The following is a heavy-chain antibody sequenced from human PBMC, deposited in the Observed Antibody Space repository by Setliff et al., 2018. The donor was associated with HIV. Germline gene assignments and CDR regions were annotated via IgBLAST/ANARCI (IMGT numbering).Heavy chain of an antibody. J-gene: IGHJ4*02. D-gene: IGHD2-8*01. V-gene: IGHV1-18*01. CDR1: GYTFASYG. Sequence: ASVKVSCKASGYTFASYGISWVRQAPGQGLEWMGWISAHNGNTNYAQKLQGRVTMTTDTSTSTAYMELRSLRSDDTAVYYCARDLIGEETRRFDYWGQGTLVTVSS. CDR2: ISAHNGNT. CDR3: ARDLIGEETRRFDY.